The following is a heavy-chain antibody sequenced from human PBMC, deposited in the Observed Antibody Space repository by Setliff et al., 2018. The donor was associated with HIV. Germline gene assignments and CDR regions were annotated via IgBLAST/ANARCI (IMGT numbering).Heavy chain of an antibody. J-gene: IGHJ6*03. CDR2: IWYDGSNK. Sequence: GGSLRLSCAASGFTFTTYGMHWVRQAPGKGLEWVAIIWYDGSNKHYADSVKGRFTISRDNSKSTLYLQMNSLRAEDTAVYYCAKDGHDQDHYYHMDVWGKGTTVTVSS. CDR1: GFTFTTYG. D-gene: IGHD1-1*01. V-gene: IGHV3-33*06. CDR3: AKDGHDQDHYYHMDV.